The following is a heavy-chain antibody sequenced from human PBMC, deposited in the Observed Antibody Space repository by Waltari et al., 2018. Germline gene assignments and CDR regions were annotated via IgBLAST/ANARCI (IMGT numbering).Heavy chain of an antibody. D-gene: IGHD2-15*01. CDR2: IWYDGSNK. Sequence: QVQLVESGGGVVQPGRSLRLSCAASGFTFSTYGMHWVRQALGKGLEWVAVIWYDGSNKYYADSVKGRFTISRDNSKNTLFLQMNSLRAEDTAVYYCARGCGGGSCYHDYWGQGTLVTVSS. J-gene: IGHJ4*02. CDR1: GFTFSTYG. V-gene: IGHV3-33*01. CDR3: ARGCGGGSCYHDY.